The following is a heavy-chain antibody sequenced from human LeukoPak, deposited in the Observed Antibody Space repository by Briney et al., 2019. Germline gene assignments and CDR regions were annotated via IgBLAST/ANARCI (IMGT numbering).Heavy chain of an antibody. V-gene: IGHV1-46*01. J-gene: IGHJ4*02. Sequence: GASVKVSCKASGYTFTSYYMHWVRQAPGQGLEWMGIINPSGGSTSYAQKFQGRVTMTRDTSTSTVYMELSSLRSEDTAVYYCARDPQLYYDSSGYSYYFDYWGQGTLVTVSS. CDR2: INPSGGST. CDR1: GYTFTSYY. D-gene: IGHD3-22*01. CDR3: ARDPQLYYDSSGYSYYFDY.